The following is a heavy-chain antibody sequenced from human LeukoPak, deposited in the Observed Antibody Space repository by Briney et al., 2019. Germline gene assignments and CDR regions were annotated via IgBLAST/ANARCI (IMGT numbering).Heavy chain of an antibody. CDR1: GFTFSSYG. D-gene: IGHD3-22*01. J-gene: IGHJ4*02. V-gene: IGHV3-30*03. CDR2: ISYDGSNK. Sequence: GGSLRLSCAASGFTFSSYGMHWVRQAPGKGLEWVAVISYDGSNKYYADSVKGRFTISRDNSKNTLYLQMNSLRSEDTAVYYCARVYDSSGYSHLYYFDYWGQGTLVTVSS. CDR3: ARVYDSSGYSHLYYFDY.